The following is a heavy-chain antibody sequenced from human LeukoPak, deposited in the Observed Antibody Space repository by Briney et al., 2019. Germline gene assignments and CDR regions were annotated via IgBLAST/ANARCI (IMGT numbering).Heavy chain of an antibody. Sequence: GGSLRLSCAASGFTFSNHAMSWVRQAPGKGLEWFSAISGGGDSTYYADSVKGRFTISRDNSKNTLYLQMNSLRAEDTAVYYCAKGRTGEYYYYGMDVWGQGTTVTVSS. D-gene: IGHD7-27*01. CDR3: AKGRTGEYYYYGMDV. V-gene: IGHV3-23*01. CDR2: ISGGGDST. J-gene: IGHJ6*02. CDR1: GFTFSNHA.